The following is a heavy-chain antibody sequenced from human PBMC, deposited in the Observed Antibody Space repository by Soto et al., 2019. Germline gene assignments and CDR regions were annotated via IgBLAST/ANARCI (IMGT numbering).Heavy chain of an antibody. CDR3: AKDLGSDYDFWSGIYDY. D-gene: IGHD3-3*01. V-gene: IGHV3-23*01. CDR2: ISGSGGST. Sequence: EVQLLESGGGLVQPGGSLRLSCAASGFTFSSYAMSWVRQAPGKGLEWVSAISGSGGSTYYADSVKGRFTISRDNSKNPLYLQMNSLRAEDTAVYYCAKDLGSDYDFWSGIYDYWGQGTLVTVSS. CDR1: GFTFSSYA. J-gene: IGHJ4*02.